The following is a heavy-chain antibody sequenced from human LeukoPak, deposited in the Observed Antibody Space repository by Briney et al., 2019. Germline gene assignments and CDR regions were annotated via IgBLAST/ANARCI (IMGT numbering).Heavy chain of an antibody. D-gene: IGHD3-9*01. CDR2: IYPGDSDT. J-gene: IGHJ5*02. Sequence: GESLKISCKGSGYSFTSYWIGWVRQMPGKGLECMGIIYPGDSDTRYSPSFQGQVTISADKSISTAYLQWSSLKASDTAMYYCARGKDYDILTGYNNWFDPWGQGTLVTVSS. V-gene: IGHV5-51*01. CDR3: ARGKDYDILTGYNNWFDP. CDR1: GYSFTSYW.